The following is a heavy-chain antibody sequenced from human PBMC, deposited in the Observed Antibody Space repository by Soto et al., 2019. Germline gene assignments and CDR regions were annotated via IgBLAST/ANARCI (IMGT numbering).Heavy chain of an antibody. CDR2: IYYSGST. CDR1: GGSASSGSYY. D-gene: IGHD6-19*01. V-gene: IGHV4-61*01. J-gene: IGHJ6*02. Sequence: PSETLSLTCTVSGGSASSGSYYWSWIRQPPGKGLEWIGYIYYSGSTNYNPSLKSRVTISVDTSKNQFSLKLSSVTAADTAVYYCARERTGYSSGWVDYYYGMDVWGQGTTVTVSS. CDR3: ARERTGYSSGWVDYYYGMDV.